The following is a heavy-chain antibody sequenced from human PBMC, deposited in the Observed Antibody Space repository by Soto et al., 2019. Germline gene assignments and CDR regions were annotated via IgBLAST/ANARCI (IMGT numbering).Heavy chain of an antibody. J-gene: IGHJ6*02. CDR1: GYSFTSYW. D-gene: IGHD1-26*01. CDR3: ACQELQLTGYYYYGMDV. Sequence: GESLKISCKGSGYSFTSYWIGWVRQMPGKGLEWMGIIYPGDSDTGYSPSFQGQVTISAYKSISTAYLQWSSLKASDTAMYYCACQELQLTGYYYYGMDVWGRGTTVTISS. V-gene: IGHV5-51*01. CDR2: IYPGDSDT.